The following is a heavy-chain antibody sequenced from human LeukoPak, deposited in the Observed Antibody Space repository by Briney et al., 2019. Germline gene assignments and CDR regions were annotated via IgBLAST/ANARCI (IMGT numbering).Heavy chain of an antibody. D-gene: IGHD2-21*02. CDR2: IKPNSGVT. CDR1: GYTFATYF. J-gene: IGHJ4*02. CDR3: ARPTYCGSNCYFNFDY. V-gene: IGHV1-2*02. Sequence: ASVKVSCKTSGYTFATYFMHWVGQAPGQGLEWMGYIKPNSGVTNYAQKFRGRVTMTWDTSISTAYIELSGLTSDDTAIYYCARPTYCGSNCYFNFDYWGQGTLVTVSS.